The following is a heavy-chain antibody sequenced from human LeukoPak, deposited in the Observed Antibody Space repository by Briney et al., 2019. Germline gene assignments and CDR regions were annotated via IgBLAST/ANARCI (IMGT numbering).Heavy chain of an antibody. CDR3: TRTRPYYYDSSGYCDM. CDR2: IDWDDDK. J-gene: IGHJ3*02. Sequence: SGPALVKPTQTLTLTCTFSGFSLSTTGMCVSWIRQPPGKALEWLARIDWDDDKYYNTSLKTRLTISKDTSKNQVVLTMTNMDPVDTATYYCTRTRPYYYDSSGYCDMWGKGTMVTVSS. D-gene: IGHD3-22*01. CDR1: GFSLSTTGMC. V-gene: IGHV2-70*11.